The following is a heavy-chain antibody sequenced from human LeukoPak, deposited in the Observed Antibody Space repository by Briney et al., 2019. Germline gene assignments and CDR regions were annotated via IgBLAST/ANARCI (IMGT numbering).Heavy chain of an antibody. CDR1: GVSISSYY. CDR2: MYLSGTT. Sequence: KPSETLSLTCTVSGVSISSYYWSWVRQPPGKGLEWIGEMYLSGTTHSNPSVKSRVTISIDKSKNQFFLNLSSVTAADTAVYYCAGLVGRYSSGLYYYYFDYWGQGTLVTVSS. V-gene: IGHV4-4*02. CDR3: AGLVGRYSSGLYYYYFDY. J-gene: IGHJ4*02. D-gene: IGHD3-22*01.